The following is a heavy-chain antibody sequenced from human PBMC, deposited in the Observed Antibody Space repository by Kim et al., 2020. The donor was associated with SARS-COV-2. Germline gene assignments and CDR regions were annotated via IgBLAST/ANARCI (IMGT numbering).Heavy chain of an antibody. J-gene: IGHJ4*02. V-gene: IGHV1-8*01. CDR3: ARALSSGSTTWIQLWAQSDILGY. CDR1: GYTFTSYD. Sequence: ASVKVSCKASGYTFTSYDINWVRQATGQGLEWMGWMNPNSGNTGYAQKFQGRVTMTRNTSISTAYMELSSLRSEDTAVYYCARALSSGSTTWIQLWAQSDILGYWGQGTLVTVSS. D-gene: IGHD5-18*01. CDR2: MNPNSGNT.